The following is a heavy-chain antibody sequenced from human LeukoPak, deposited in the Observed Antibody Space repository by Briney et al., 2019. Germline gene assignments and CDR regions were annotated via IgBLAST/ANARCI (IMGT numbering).Heavy chain of an antibody. CDR1: GFTFSGSA. J-gene: IGHJ4*02. CDR2: ISSSSSYI. V-gene: IGHV3-21*01. Sequence: GGSLRLSCAASGFTFSGSAMHWVRQAPGKGLEWVSSISSSSSYIYYADSVKGRFTISRDNAKNSLYLQMNSLRAEDTAVYYCARDFLGDGYNYGYYFDYWGQGTLVTVSS. CDR3: ARDFLGDGYNYGYYFDY. D-gene: IGHD5-24*01.